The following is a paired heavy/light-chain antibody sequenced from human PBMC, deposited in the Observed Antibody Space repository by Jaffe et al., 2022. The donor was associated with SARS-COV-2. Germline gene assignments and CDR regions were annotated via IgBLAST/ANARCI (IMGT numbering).Heavy chain of an antibody. Sequence: EVQLLESGGDLVQPGGSLRLSCAASGFTFSTYAMSWVRQAPGVGLEWVSAISGGGGNTHYADSVKGRFTISRDDSKNTLYLQMNSLRAEDTAVYYCARSPGASGTWYWDFWGQGTLVPVSS. J-gene: IGHJ4*02. CDR1: GFTFSTYA. V-gene: IGHV3-23*01. D-gene: IGHD6-13*01. CDR2: ISGGGGNT. CDR3: ARSPGASGTWYWDF.
Light chain of an antibody. CDR2: DAS. Sequence: EIVLTQSPATLSLSPGERATLSCRASQSVSSYLAWYQQKPGQAPRLLIYDASNRATGIPARFSGSGSGTDYTLTISSLETEDFAVYYCQQRNDWPLTFGGGTKVEIK. V-gene: IGKV3-11*01. CDR3: QQRNDWPLT. J-gene: IGKJ4*01. CDR1: QSVSSY.